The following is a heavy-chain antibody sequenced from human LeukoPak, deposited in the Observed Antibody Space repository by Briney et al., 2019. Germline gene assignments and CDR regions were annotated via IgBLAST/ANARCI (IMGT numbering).Heavy chain of an antibody. CDR3: AKSAYYYDSSGYYYFDY. D-gene: IGHD3-22*01. Sequence: GGSLRLSCAASGFTFSSYAMSWVRQAPGKGLEWVSAINGSGGSTYYADSVKGRFTISRDNSKNTLYLQMNSLRAEDTAVYYCAKSAYYYDSSGYYYFDYWGQGTLVTVSS. CDR2: INGSGGST. CDR1: GFTFSSYA. J-gene: IGHJ4*02. V-gene: IGHV3-23*01.